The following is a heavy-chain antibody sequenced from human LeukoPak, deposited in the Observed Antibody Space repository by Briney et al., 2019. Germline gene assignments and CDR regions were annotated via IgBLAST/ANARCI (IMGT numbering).Heavy chain of an antibody. CDR3: AKAPAVVIPSEGFDY. J-gene: IGHJ4*02. Sequence: PGGSLRLSCAASGFTFSTYGMHWVRQAPGKGLEWAAVISYDGSNKYYADSVKGRFTISRDNSKNTLYLQMNSLRAEDTAVYYCAKAPAVVIPSEGFDYWGQGTLVTVSS. V-gene: IGHV3-30*18. CDR1: GFTFSTYG. D-gene: IGHD2-21*01. CDR2: ISYDGSNK.